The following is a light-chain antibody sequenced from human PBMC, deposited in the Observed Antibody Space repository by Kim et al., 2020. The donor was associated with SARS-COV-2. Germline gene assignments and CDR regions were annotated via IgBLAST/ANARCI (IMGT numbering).Light chain of an antibody. Sequence: SPGERATLSCRASQSVRINYLAWYQQKPGQAPRLLIYAASNRATGIPDRFSGSGSGTDFTLSITRLEPEDFAVYYCQQYGSSPRTFGQGTKVDIK. CDR1: QSVRINY. CDR2: AAS. V-gene: IGKV3-20*01. CDR3: QQYGSSPRT. J-gene: IGKJ1*01.